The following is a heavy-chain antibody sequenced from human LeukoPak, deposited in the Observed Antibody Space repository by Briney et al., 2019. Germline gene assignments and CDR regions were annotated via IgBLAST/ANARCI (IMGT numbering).Heavy chain of an antibody. CDR1: GYSISSGYY. Sequence: PSETLSLTCTVSGYSISSGYYWGWIRQPPGKGLEWIGSIYHSGSTNYNPSLKSRVTISVDTSKNQFSLKLSSVTAADTAVYYCASGWLQFDYWGQGTLVTVSS. V-gene: IGHV4-38-2*02. CDR3: ASGWLQFDY. J-gene: IGHJ4*02. CDR2: IYHSGST. D-gene: IGHD5-24*01.